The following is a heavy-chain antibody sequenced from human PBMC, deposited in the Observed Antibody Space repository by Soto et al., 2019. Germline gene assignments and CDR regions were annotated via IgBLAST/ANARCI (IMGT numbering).Heavy chain of an antibody. D-gene: IGHD2-21*01. V-gene: IGHV1-46*01. J-gene: IGHJ4*02. CDR3: ARHLAPGDL. Sequence: QVHLVQSGAEVKKPGASVKVSCKASEYIFINYFIHWVRQAPGHGLEWMAIINPTGGSTNYAQKFQGRVTLTMDMSTSTVYMELSSLTSEDTAMYYYARHLAPGDLWGQGTLVTVSS. CDR2: INPTGGST. CDR1: EYIFINYF.